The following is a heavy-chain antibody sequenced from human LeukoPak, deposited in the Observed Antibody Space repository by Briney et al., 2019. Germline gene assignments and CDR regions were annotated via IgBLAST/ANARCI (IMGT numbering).Heavy chain of an antibody. CDR1: GGSISSYY. CDR3: ARDSDYSYMDV. Sequence: SETLSLTCTVSGGSISSYYWSWIRQPPGKGLEWIGYIYYSGSTNYNPSLKSRVTISVVTSKNQFSLKLSSVTAADTAVYYCARDSDYSYMDVWGKGTTVTVSS. J-gene: IGHJ6*03. D-gene: IGHD1-26*01. CDR2: IYYSGST. V-gene: IGHV4-59*01.